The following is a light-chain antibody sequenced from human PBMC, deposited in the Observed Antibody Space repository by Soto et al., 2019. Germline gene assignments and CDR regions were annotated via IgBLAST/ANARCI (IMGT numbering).Light chain of an antibody. CDR2: DVT. CDR3: GSYAGSYTWV. Sequence: QSVLTQPRSVSESPGQSVTISCTGTSSDVGAYDYVSSYQQHPGKAPQLMIYDVTKRPSGVPQRFSGSRSGNTASLTISGLQAEDDADYYCGSYAGSYTWVFGGGTKLTV. J-gene: IGLJ2*01. CDR1: SSDVGAYDY. V-gene: IGLV2-11*01.